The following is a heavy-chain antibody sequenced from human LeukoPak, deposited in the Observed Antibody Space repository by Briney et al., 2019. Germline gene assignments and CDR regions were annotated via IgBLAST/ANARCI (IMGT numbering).Heavy chain of an antibody. CDR2: ISYDGSNK. J-gene: IGHJ6*02. D-gene: IGHD3-10*01. CDR3: ARVGSGDYYYGMDV. V-gene: IGHV3-30-3*01. CDR1: GFTFSSYA. Sequence: GGSLRLSCAASGFTFSSYAMHWVRQAPGKGLEWVAVISYDGSNKYYADSVKGRFTISRDNSKNTLYLQMNSLRAEDTAVYYCARVGSGDYYYGMDVWGQGTTVTVSS.